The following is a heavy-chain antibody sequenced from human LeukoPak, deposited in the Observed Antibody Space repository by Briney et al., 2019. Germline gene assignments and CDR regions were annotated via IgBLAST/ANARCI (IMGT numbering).Heavy chain of an antibody. V-gene: IGHV3-23*01. CDR1: GFTFSSSA. CDR2: CGTDGDT. Sequence: GGSLRLSCAASGFTFSSSAMNWVRQAPGKGLEWVSACGTDGDTYYADSMKGRFTISRDNSKNTLYLQMTSLRAEDTAVYYCAKKTPGNYAYDQWGQGTLVTASP. J-gene: IGHJ4*02. D-gene: IGHD3-22*01. CDR3: AKKTPGNYAYDQ.